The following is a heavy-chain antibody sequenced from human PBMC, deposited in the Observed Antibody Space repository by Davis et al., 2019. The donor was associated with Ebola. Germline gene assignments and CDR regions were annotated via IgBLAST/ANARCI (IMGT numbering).Heavy chain of an antibody. CDR1: GFTFHEHA. D-gene: IGHD2-15*01. V-gene: IGHV3-9*01. CDR3: GKDITPGGLDS. J-gene: IGHJ4*02. Sequence: PAGSLRLSCSASGFTFHEHAMHWVRQVLGQGLEWVSGFMWDGSKIGYADSVKGRFTISRDSAKNCLYLQMDSLRTEDTALYYCGKDITPGGLDSWGQGTLVTVSS. CDR2: FMWDGSKI.